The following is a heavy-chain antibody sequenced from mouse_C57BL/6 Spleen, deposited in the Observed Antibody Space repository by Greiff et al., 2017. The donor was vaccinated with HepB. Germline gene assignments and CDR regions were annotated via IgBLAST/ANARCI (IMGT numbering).Heavy chain of an antibody. CDR2: IDPENGDT. J-gene: IGHJ3*01. CDR3: TTYGNPLY. CDR1: GFNIKDDY. D-gene: IGHD2-1*01. Sequence: EVQLQQSGAELVRPGASVKLSCTASGFNIKDDYMHWVKQRPEQGLEWIGWIDPENGDTEYASKFQGKATITADTSSNTAYLQLSSLTSEDTAVYYCTTYGNPLYWGQGTLVTVSA. V-gene: IGHV14-4*01.